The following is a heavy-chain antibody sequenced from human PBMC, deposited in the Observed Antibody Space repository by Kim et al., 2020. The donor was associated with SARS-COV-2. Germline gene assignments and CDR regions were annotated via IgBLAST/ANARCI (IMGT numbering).Heavy chain of an antibody. Sequence: SVKVSCKASGGTFSSYAISWVRQAPGQGLEWMGGIIPIFGTANYAQKFQGRVTITADESTSTAYMELSSLRSEDTAVYYCATTGGYCSGGSCYRGVIAAFDIWGQGTMVTVSS. CDR1: GGTFSSYA. D-gene: IGHD2-15*01. CDR2: IIPIFGTA. V-gene: IGHV1-69*13. J-gene: IGHJ3*02. CDR3: ATTGGYCSGGSCYRGVIAAFDI.